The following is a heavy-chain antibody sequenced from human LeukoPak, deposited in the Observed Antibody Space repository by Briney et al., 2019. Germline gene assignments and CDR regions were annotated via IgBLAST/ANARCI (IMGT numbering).Heavy chain of an antibody. V-gene: IGHV3-20*04. CDR1: GFTVSSNY. Sequence: PGGSLRLSCAASGFTVSSNYMTWVRQAPGKGLEWVSGINWNGGSTGYADSVKGRFTISRDNAKNSLYLQMNSLRAEDTALYYCARAVGGSYVDAFDIWGQGTMVTVSS. D-gene: IGHD1-26*01. J-gene: IGHJ3*02. CDR3: ARAVGGSYVDAFDI. CDR2: INWNGGST.